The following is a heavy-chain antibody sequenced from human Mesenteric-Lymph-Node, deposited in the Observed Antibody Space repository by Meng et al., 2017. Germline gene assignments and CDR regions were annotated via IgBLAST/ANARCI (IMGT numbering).Heavy chain of an antibody. CDR1: GYTFTSYD. D-gene: IGHD3-16*02. J-gene: IGHJ3*02. CDR2: MNPNSGNT. CDR3: AREGENYVWGSYRYYVSAFDI. Sequence: ASVKVSCKASGYTFTSYDINWVRQATGQGLEWMGWMNPNSGNTGYAQKFQGRVTMTRNTSISTAYMELSSLRSEDTAVYYCAREGENYVWGSYRYYVSAFDIWGQGTMVTVSS. V-gene: IGHV1-8*01.